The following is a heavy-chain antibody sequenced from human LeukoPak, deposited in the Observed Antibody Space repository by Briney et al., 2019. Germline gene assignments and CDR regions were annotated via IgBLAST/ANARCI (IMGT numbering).Heavy chain of an antibody. CDR1: GGSISSYY. V-gene: IGHV4-59*01. CDR2: IYYSGST. J-gene: IGHJ6*03. CDR3: ARVNYYYYMDV. Sequence: PSETLSLTCTVSGGSISSYYWSWIRQPPGKGLEWIGYIYYSGSTNYNPSLKSRVTISVDTSKNQFSLKLSSVTAADTAVYYCARVNYYYYMDVWGKGTMVTVSS.